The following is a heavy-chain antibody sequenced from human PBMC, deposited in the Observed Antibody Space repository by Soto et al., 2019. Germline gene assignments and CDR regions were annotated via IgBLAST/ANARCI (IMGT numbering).Heavy chain of an antibody. D-gene: IGHD3-10*01. CDR2: FYYTGIT. CDR1: GCSISNFC. V-gene: IGHV4-59*08. CDR3: ARHVAESISFGERVHHLDY. Sequence: PSETPSLTSTFSGCSISNFCLSLIRQPPGKGLEWIGYFYYTGITNYNPSLKSRISMSVDTSKNQFSLKLSSVTAADTAVYYCARHVAESISFGERVHHLDYWGHGILVTVSS. J-gene: IGHJ4*01.